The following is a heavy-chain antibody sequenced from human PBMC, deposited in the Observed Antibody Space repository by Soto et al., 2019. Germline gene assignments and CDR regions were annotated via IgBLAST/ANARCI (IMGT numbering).Heavy chain of an antibody. D-gene: IGHD3-22*01. V-gene: IGHV3-30*18. Sequence: QVQLVESGGGVVQPGRSLRLSCAASGFTFSSNGMHWVRQAPGKGLEWVALISYDGSNKFYADSVKGRFTITRDNSKNQLYLQMNSLRPDDTAVYYCAKDGEGFYYYDSSGPKSWFDSWGQGTRVTVSS. CDR1: GFTFSSNG. CDR2: ISYDGSNK. J-gene: IGHJ5*01. CDR3: AKDGEGFYYYDSSGPKSWFDS.